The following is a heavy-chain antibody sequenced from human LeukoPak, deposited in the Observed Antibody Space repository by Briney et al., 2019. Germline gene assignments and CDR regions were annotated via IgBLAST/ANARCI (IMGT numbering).Heavy chain of an antibody. J-gene: IGHJ3*02. CDR3: VRGYSGYVYAFDI. CDR1: GFTFSSYA. Sequence: GGSLRLSCAASGFTFSSYAMSWVRQAPGKGLEWVSAISGSGGSTCYADSVKGRFTISRDNSKNTLYLQMNSLRAEDTAVYYCVRGYSGYVYAFDIWGQGTMVTVSS. CDR2: ISGSGGST. V-gene: IGHV3-23*01. D-gene: IGHD5-12*01.